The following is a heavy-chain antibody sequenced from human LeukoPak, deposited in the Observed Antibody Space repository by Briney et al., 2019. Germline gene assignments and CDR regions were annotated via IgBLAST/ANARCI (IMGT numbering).Heavy chain of an antibody. CDR1: GFVFSHYT. CDR2: INGSGGVT. D-gene: IGHD3-10*01. CDR3: AKSDCGSDGCKLLNY. V-gene: IGHV3-23*01. Sequence: GGSLRLSCAVSGFVFSHYTMTWVRQGPGKGLEWVSSINGSGGVTLYADSVMGRFTISRDNAKNTVSLQMNNLRAEDTAVYYCAKSDCGSDGCKLLNYWGQGTLVTASS. J-gene: IGHJ4*02.